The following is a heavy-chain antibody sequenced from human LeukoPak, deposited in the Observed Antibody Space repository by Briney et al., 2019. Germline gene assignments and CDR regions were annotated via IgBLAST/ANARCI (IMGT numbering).Heavy chain of an antibody. CDR3: ARDYYDSSGYYSGFDY. V-gene: IGHV1-69*13. Sequence: GASVKVSCKASGGTFSIYAISWVRQAPGQGLEWMGGIIPIFGTANYAQKFQGRVTITADESTSTAYMELSSLRSEDTAVYYCARDYYDSSGYYSGFDYWGQGTLVTVSS. CDR2: IIPIFGTA. J-gene: IGHJ4*02. D-gene: IGHD3-22*01. CDR1: GGTFSIYA.